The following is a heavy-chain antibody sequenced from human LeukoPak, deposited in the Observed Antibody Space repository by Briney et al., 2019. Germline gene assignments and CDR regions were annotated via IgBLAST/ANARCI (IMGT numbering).Heavy chain of an antibody. J-gene: IGHJ3*02. CDR2: IYYSGTT. V-gene: IGHV4-59*01. D-gene: IGHD5-18*01. CDR3: ARERGDTAAPDAFDI. Sequence: KPSGTLSLTCTISGGSISSYYWSWIRQSPGKGLEWIGYIYYSGTTNYSPSLKRRVTISLDTSKNQFSLKLRSLTAADTAIYYCARERGDTAAPDAFDIWGQGTLVTVSP. CDR1: GGSISSYY.